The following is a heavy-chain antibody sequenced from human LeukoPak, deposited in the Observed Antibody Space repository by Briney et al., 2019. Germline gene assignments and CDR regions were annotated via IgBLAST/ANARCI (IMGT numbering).Heavy chain of an antibody. V-gene: IGHV3-30*14. J-gene: IGHJ6*03. D-gene: IGHD1-1*01. CDR1: GFTFSSYA. CDR2: ISYDGSNK. Sequence: GGSLRLFCAASGFTFSSYAMHWVRQAPGKGLEWVAVISYDGSNKYYADSVKGRFTISRDNSKNTLYLQMNSLRAEDTAVYYSARGGWNALDAMDVWGKGTTVTVSS. CDR3: ARGGWNALDAMDV.